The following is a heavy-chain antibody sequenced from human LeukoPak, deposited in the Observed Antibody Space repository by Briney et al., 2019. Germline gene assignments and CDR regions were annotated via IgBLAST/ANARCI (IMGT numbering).Heavy chain of an antibody. CDR3: ARDSYWLGGTIGAFDI. CDR2: ICSSGSST. D-gene: IGHD3-10*01. Sequence: GGSLRLSCAASGFTFNTYSMNWVRQAPGKGLEWISYICSSGSSTYYADSVKGRFTISRDNAKNSLYLQINSLRAEDTALYYCARDSYWLGGTIGAFDIWGQGTMVTVSS. CDR1: GFTFNTYS. J-gene: IGHJ3*02. V-gene: IGHV3-21*05.